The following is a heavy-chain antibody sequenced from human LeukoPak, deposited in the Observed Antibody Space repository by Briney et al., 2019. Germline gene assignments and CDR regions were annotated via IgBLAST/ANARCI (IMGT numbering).Heavy chain of an antibody. CDR3: TREPLSSLGELSLLGFDY. CDR1: GFTFGDYA. D-gene: IGHD3-16*02. Sequence: GGSLRLSCTASGFTFGDYAMSWFRQAPWKGLEWVGFIRSKAYGGTTEYAASVKGRFTISRDDSKSIAYLQMNSLKTEDTAVYYCTREPLSSLGELSLLGFDYWGQGTLVTVSS. CDR2: IRSKAYGGTT. V-gene: IGHV3-49*03. J-gene: IGHJ4*02.